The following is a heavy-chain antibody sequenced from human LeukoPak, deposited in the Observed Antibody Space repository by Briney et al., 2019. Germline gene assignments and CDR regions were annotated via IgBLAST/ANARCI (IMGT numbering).Heavy chain of an antibody. D-gene: IGHD3-22*01. CDR3: ATTYYYDSSGSPGAFDI. Sequence: SETLSLTCTVSGGSISSYYWSWIRQPPGKGLEWIGYIYYSGSTNYNPSLKSRVTISVDTSKNQFSLKLSSVTAADTAVYYCATTYYYDSSGSPGAFDIWGQGTMVTVSS. V-gene: IGHV4-59*12. CDR1: GGSISSYY. J-gene: IGHJ3*02. CDR2: IYYSGST.